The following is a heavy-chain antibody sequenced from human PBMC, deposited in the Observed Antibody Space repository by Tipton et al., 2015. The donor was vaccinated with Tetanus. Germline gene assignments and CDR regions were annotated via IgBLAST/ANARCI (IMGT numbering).Heavy chain of an antibody. CDR3: ATQMDNWFDP. CDR1: GDSISRGGYS. Sequence: LRLSCTVSGDSISRGGYSWNWIRQHPEKGLEWIGSVYYSGTTYYNASLESRVTISIDTSKRQISMRLTSVAAADTAAYYCATQMDNWFDPWGQGILVTVSS. V-gene: IGHV4-30-2*03. CDR2: VYYSGTT. J-gene: IGHJ5*02. D-gene: IGHD5-24*01.